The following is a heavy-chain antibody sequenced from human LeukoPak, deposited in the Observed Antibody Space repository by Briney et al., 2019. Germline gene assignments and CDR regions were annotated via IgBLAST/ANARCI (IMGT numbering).Heavy chain of an antibody. J-gene: IGHJ4*02. CDR3: ARDPPPVTAGYYFDY. V-gene: IGHV3-21*01. Sequence: GGSLRLSSAASGFTFSSYSMNWVRQAPGKGLEWVSSISSSSSYIYYADSVKGRFTISRDNAKNSLYLQMNSLRAEDTAVYYCARDPPPVTAGYYFDYWGQGTLVTVSS. CDR2: ISSSSSYI. CDR1: GFTFSSYS. D-gene: IGHD2-21*02.